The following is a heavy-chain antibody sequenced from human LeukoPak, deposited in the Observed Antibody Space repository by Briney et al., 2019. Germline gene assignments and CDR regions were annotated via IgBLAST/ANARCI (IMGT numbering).Heavy chain of an antibody. CDR1: GYTLTELS. D-gene: IGHD2-15*01. CDR3: ATDRCSGGSCYSDFDY. J-gene: IGHJ4*02. Sequence: ASVKVSCKVSGYTLTELSMHWVRQAPGKGLEWMGGFDPEDGETIYAQKFQGRVTMTEDTSTDTAYMELSSLRSEDTAVYYCATDRCSGGSCYSDFDYWGQGTLVTVSS. CDR2: FDPEDGET. V-gene: IGHV1-24*01.